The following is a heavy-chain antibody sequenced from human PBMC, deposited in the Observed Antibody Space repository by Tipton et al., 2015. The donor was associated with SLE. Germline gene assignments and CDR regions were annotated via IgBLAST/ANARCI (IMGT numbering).Heavy chain of an antibody. D-gene: IGHD1-1*01. J-gene: IGHJ2*01. V-gene: IGHV4-34*01. CDR3: ARFYPERPNWYFDL. CDR1: GGSFSGYY. Sequence: TLSLTCAVYGGSFSGYYWSWIRQPPGKGLEWIGEINHSESTNYNPSLKSRVTISVDTSKNQFSLKLSSVTAADTAVYYCARFYPERPNWYFDLWGRGTLVTVSS. CDR2: INHSEST.